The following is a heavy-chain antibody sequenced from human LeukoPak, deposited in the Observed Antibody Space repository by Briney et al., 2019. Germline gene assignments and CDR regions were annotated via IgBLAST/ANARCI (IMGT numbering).Heavy chain of an antibody. CDR1: GGSISSSSYY. CDR2: INHSGST. Sequence: SETLSLTCTVSGGSISSSSYYWGWIRQPPGKGLEWIGEINHSGSTNYNPSLMSRVTISVDTSKNQFSLKLSSVTAADTAVYYCARGPLWAATYYYYGMDVWGQGTTVTVSS. V-gene: IGHV4-39*07. D-gene: IGHD2-15*01. J-gene: IGHJ6*02. CDR3: ARGPLWAATYYYYGMDV.